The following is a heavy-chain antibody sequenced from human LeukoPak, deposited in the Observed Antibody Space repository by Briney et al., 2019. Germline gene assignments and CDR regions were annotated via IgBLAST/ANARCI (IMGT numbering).Heavy chain of an antibody. D-gene: IGHD2-2*01. V-gene: IGHV3-66*01. J-gene: IGHJ4*02. CDR1: GFTVSSNY. CDR3: ARGGEIVVVPAAISLPDY. Sequence: GGSLRLSCAASGFTVSSNYMSWVRQAPGKGLEWVSVIYSGGSTYYADSVKGRFTISRDNSKNTLYLQMNSLRAEDTAVYYCARGGEIVVVPAAISLPDYWGQGTLVTVSS. CDR2: IYSGGST.